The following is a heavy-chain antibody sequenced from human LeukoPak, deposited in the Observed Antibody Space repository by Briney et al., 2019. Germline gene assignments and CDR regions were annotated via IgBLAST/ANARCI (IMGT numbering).Heavy chain of an antibody. J-gene: IGHJ4*02. Sequence: GGSLRLSCAASGFTFSSYSMNWVRQAPGKGLEWVSSISTSNSYIYYADSVKGRFTISRDNSKNTLYLQMNSLRAEDTAVYYCAKDSIAVAGTEFDYWGQGTLVTVSS. V-gene: IGHV3-21*04. CDR2: ISTSNSYI. D-gene: IGHD6-19*01. CDR1: GFTFSSYS. CDR3: AKDSIAVAGTEFDY.